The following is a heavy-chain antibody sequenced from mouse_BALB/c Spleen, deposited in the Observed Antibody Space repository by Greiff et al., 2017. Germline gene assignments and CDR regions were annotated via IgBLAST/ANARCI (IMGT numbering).Heavy chain of an antibody. CDR1: GFNIKDYY. CDR2: IDPENGNT. V-gene: IGHV14-1*02. J-gene: IGHJ3*01. Sequence: VQLQQSGAELVRPGALVKLSCKASGFNIKDYYMHWVKQRPEQGLEWIGWIDPENGNTIYDPKFQGKASITADTSSNTAYLQLSSLTSEDTAFYYCARSYYRYDELAYWGQGTLVTVSA. CDR3: ARSYYRYDELAY. D-gene: IGHD2-14*01.